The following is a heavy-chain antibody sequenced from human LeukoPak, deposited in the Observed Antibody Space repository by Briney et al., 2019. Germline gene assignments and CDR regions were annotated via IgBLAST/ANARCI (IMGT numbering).Heavy chain of an antibody. D-gene: IGHD3-16*01. J-gene: IGHJ6*02. CDR2: INHNGNVN. CDR3: ARGGGLDV. Sequence: GGSLRLSCVASGFTFSTYWMNWARQAPGKGLEWVASINHNGNVNYYVDSVKGRFTISRDNAKNSLYLQMSNLRAEDTAVYFCARGGGLDVWGQGATVTVSS. V-gene: IGHV3-7*03. CDR1: GFTFSTYW.